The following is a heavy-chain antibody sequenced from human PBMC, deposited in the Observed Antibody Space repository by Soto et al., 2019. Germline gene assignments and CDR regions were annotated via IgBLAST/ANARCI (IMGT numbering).Heavy chain of an antibody. V-gene: IGHV3-30-3*01. CDR3: ARPLWRDDYNWGYFDL. CDR2: ISYDGSNK. D-gene: IGHD4-4*01. J-gene: IGHJ2*01. CDR1: GFTFSSYA. Sequence: QVQLVESGGGVVQPGRSLRLSCAASGFTFSSYAMHWVRQAPGKGLEWVAVISYDGSNKYYADSVKGRFTISRDNSKNALYLQMNGPRAEDTAVYYCARPLWRDDYNWGYFDLWGRGTLVTVSS.